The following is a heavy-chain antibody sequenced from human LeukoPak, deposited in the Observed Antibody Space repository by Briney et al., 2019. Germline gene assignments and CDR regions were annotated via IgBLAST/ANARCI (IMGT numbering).Heavy chain of an antibody. CDR3: ARVRSAYYDSPSDY. D-gene: IGHD3-22*01. Sequence: GGSLRLSCAASGFTFSSCAMHWVRQAPGKGLEWVAVISYDGSNKYYADSVKGRFTISRDNSKNTLYLQMNSLRAEDTAVYYCARVRSAYYDSPSDYWGQGTLVTVSS. CDR2: ISYDGSNK. V-gene: IGHV3-30-3*01. CDR1: GFTFSSCA. J-gene: IGHJ4*02.